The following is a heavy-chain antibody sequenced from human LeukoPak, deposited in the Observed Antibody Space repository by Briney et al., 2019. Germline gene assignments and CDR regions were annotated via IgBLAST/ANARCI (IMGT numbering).Heavy chain of an antibody. CDR1: GGTFISYA. CDR3: ARVAPTGRLYSGSYFGY. J-gene: IGHJ4*02. Sequence: GASVKVSCKASGGTFISYAISWVRQAPGQGLEWMGWISAYNGNTNCAQKLQGRVTMTTDTSTSTAYMELRSLRSDDTAVYYCARVAPTGRLYSGSYFGYWGQGTLVTVSS. V-gene: IGHV1-18*01. CDR2: ISAYNGNT. D-gene: IGHD1-26*01.